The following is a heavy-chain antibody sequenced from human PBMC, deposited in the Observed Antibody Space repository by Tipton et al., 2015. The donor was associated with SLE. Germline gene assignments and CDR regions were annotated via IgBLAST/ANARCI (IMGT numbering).Heavy chain of an antibody. CDR2: IRSKNYGGTT. J-gene: IGHJ5*02. CDR3: TRAGIRSMTRGRLVP. Sequence: SLRLSCTCSGFTFGDYAMAWVRQAPGKGLEWVSFIRSKNYGGTTAYAASVKGRFTLSRDDSKGIAYLEMNSLKTEDTALYYCTRAGIRSMTRGRLVPWGQGTLVSISS. V-gene: IGHV3-49*04. CDR1: GFTFGDYA.